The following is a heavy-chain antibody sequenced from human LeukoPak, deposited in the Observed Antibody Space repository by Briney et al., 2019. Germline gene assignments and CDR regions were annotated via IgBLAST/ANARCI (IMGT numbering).Heavy chain of an antibody. CDR3: AKEGVYDNSGYNDALDI. J-gene: IGHJ3*02. V-gene: IGHV3-48*01. D-gene: IGHD3-22*01. Sequence: GGSLRLSCAASEFTFSSYSMNWVRQAPGKGLEWVSYITNSGNSKSYADSAKGRFTISRGNTKNSLYLQMNGLRAEDTAVYYCAKEGVYDNSGYNDALDIWGQGTQVTVSS. CDR1: EFTFSSYS. CDR2: ITNSGNSK.